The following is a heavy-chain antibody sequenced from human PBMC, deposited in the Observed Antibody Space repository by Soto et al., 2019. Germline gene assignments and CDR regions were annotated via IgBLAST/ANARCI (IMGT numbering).Heavy chain of an antibody. CDR3: ARDHFTMVRGVRYYYYYYGMDV. CDR2: INHSGST. CDR1: GGSFSGYY. V-gene: IGHV4-34*01. D-gene: IGHD3-10*01. J-gene: IGHJ6*02. Sequence: SETLSLTCAVYGGSFSGYYWSWIRQPPGKGLEWIGEINHSGSTNYNPSLKSRVTISVGTSKNQFSLKLSSVTAADTAVYYCARDHFTMVRGVRYYYYYYGMDVWCQGNTVT.